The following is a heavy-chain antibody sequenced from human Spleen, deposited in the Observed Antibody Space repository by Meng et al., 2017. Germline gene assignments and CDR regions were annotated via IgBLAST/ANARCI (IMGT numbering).Heavy chain of an antibody. V-gene: IGHV1-18*01. D-gene: IGHD2-2*01. CDR3: ARVRYCSSTSCRLSFDP. J-gene: IGHJ5*02. CDR1: GYTFTSFG. Sequence: ASVKVSCKASGYTFTSFGISWVRQAPGQGLEWLGWISAQNGNKNHVQHLQDRVTMTTDRSTSTVYMELRSLRHEDTAVYYCARVRYCSSTSCRLSFDPWGQGTLVTVSS. CDR2: ISAQNGNK.